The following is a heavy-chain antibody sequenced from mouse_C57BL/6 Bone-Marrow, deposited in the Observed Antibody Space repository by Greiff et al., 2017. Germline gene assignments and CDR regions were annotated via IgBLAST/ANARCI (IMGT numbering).Heavy chain of an antibody. J-gene: IGHJ2*01. D-gene: IGHD1-3*01. Sequence: VQGVESGAELARPGASVKMSCKASGYTFTSYTMHWVKQRPGQGLEWIGYINPSSGYTKYNQKFKDKATLTADKSSSTAYMQLSSLTSEDSAVYYCARLGSSPFDYGGQGTTLTVSS. CDR1: GYTFTSYT. V-gene: IGHV1-4*01. CDR2: INPSSGYT. CDR3: ARLGSSPFDY.